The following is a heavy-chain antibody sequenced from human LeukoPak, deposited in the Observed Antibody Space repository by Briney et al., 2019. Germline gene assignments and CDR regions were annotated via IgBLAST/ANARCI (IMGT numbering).Heavy chain of an antibody. CDR3: ARHQGYCSSTSCYPGIWFDP. D-gene: IGHD2-2*01. J-gene: IGHJ5*02. Sequence: SETLSLTCTVSGGSISSYYWSWIRQPPGKGLEWIGYIYYSGSTNYNPSLKSRVTISVDTSKNQFSLKLSSVTAADTAVYYCARHQGYCSSTSCYPGIWFDPWGQGTLVTVSP. V-gene: IGHV4-59*01. CDR2: IYYSGST. CDR1: GGSISSYY.